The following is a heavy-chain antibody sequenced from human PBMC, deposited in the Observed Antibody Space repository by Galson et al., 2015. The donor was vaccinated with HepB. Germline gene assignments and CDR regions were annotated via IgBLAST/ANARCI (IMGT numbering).Heavy chain of an antibody. V-gene: IGHV4-39*07. Sequence: SETLSLTCTVSGGSISSSSYYWGWLRQPPGKGLEWIGSIYYSRSTYYNPSLKSRVTISVDTSKNQFSLKLSSVTAADTAVYYCAREDYYGSGDYYYYYYGMDVWGQGTTVTVSS. CDR3: AREDYYGSGDYYYYYYGMDV. D-gene: IGHD3-10*01. CDR2: IYYSRST. CDR1: GGSISSSSYY. J-gene: IGHJ6*02.